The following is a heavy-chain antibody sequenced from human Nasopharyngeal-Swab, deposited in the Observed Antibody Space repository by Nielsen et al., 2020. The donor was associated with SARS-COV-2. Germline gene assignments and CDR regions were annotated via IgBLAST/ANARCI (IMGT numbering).Heavy chain of an antibody. CDR2: ISPSGGST. J-gene: IGHJ4*02. CDR3: AREMGYYGSGSYRPFDY. D-gene: IGHD3-10*01. CDR1: GYTFTSYY. V-gene: IGHV1-46*01. Sequence: ASVKVSCKASGYTFTSYYIHWVRQAPGQGLEWMGIISPSGGSTSYAQKFQGLVTMTRDTSTSTVYMELSSLRSEDTAVYYCAREMGYYGSGSYRPFDYWGQGTLVTVSS.